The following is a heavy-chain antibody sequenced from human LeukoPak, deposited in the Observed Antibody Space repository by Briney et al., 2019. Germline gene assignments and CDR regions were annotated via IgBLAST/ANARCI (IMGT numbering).Heavy chain of an antibody. CDR2: ISGSGGST. CDR3: ARVSSNMYSSSWYNFDY. D-gene: IGHD6-13*01. CDR1: GFTFSSYA. Sequence: GGSLRLSCAASGFTFSSYAMSWVRQAPGKGLEWVSAISGSGGSTYYADSVKGRFTISRDNAKNSLYLQMNSLRAEDTAVYYCARVSSNMYSSSWYNFDYWGQGTLVTVSS. J-gene: IGHJ4*02. V-gene: IGHV3-23*01.